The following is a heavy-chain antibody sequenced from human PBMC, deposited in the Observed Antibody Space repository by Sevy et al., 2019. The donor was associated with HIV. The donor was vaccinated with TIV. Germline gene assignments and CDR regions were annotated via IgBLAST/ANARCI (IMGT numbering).Heavy chain of an antibody. CDR1: GFSFSNHS. CDR3: AREKGQQLVEGAFDI. V-gene: IGHV3-30-3*01. J-gene: IGHJ3*02. CDR2: ISYGGSNK. D-gene: IGHD6-13*01. Sequence: GGSLRLSRAASGFSFSNHSMHWVRQAPGKGPEWVTVISYGGSNKYYANSVKGRFTISRDNSKNILSLQMYSLTLEDTAGYYGAREKGQQLVEGAFDIWGQGTMVTVS.